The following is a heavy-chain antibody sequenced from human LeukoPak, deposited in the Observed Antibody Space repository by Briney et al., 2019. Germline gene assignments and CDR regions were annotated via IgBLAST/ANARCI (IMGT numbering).Heavy chain of an antibody. J-gene: IGHJ4*02. CDR1: GYTFSGYY. Sequence: ASVKVSCKASGYTFSGYYMEWVRQAPGQGLEWMGWINPNSGGTNYAQKFQGRVTMTRDTSISTAYMELGRLRSDDTAVYYCARLEYQLHIDYWGQGTLVTVSS. CDR2: INPNSGGT. V-gene: IGHV1-2*02. D-gene: IGHD2-2*01. CDR3: ARLEYQLHIDY.